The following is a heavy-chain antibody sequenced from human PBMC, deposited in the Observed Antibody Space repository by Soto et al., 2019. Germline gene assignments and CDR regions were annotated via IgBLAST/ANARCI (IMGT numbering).Heavy chain of an antibody. Sequence: XVSLRLSCAASGFIFSSYSMSWIRQAPGKGLEWLAHIHENGHFKFYVDSVKGRFTISRDDALNSLYLQMNSLRAEDTAMYYCARDEGVPINYRFDYWGQGTLVTVSS. D-gene: IGHD4-4*01. CDR2: IHENGHFK. CDR1: GFIFSSYS. V-gene: IGHV3-7*03. CDR3: ARDEGVPINYRFDY. J-gene: IGHJ4*02.